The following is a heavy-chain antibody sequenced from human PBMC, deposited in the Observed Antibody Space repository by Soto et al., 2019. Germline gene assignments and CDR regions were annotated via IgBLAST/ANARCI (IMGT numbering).Heavy chain of an antibody. V-gene: IGHV4-4*07. CDR1: GGSISSYY. D-gene: IGHD6-13*01. Sequence: SETLSLTCTVSGGSISSYYWSWIRQPAGKGLEWIGRIYTSGSTNYNPSLKSRVTMSVDTPKNQFSLKLSSVTAADTAVYYCARDISISPGIAAAGNWFDPWGQGTLVTVSS. J-gene: IGHJ5*02. CDR2: IYTSGST. CDR3: ARDISISPGIAAAGNWFDP.